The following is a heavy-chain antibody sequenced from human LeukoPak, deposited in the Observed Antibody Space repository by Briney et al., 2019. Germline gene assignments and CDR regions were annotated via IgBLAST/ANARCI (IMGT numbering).Heavy chain of an antibody. CDR2: INPNSGGT. V-gene: IGHV1-2*02. CDR3: AREAKLEPALGNYFDY. Sequence: ASVKVSCKASGGTFSSYAISWVRQAPGQGLEWMGWINPNSGGTNYAQKFQGRDTMTRDTSISTAYMELSRLRSDDTAVYYCAREAKLEPALGNYFDYWGQGTLVTVSS. D-gene: IGHD1-1*01. CDR1: GGTFSSYA. J-gene: IGHJ4*02.